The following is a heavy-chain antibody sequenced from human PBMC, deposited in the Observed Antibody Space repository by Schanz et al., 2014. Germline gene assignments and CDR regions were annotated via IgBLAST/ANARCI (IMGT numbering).Heavy chain of an antibody. CDR2: ISGSGGST. CDR1: GFTFSTYA. Sequence: EVQLLDSGGGLVQPGGSLRLSCAASGFTFSTYAMSWVRQAPGKGLEWVSAISGSGGSTYYADSVKGRFTISRDNSKNTLYLQMNSLRAEDTAVYYCAEDPSRGDYDYYFDYWGQGTLVTVSS. V-gene: IGHV3-23*01. D-gene: IGHD3-22*01. CDR3: AEDPSRGDYDYYFDY. J-gene: IGHJ4*02.